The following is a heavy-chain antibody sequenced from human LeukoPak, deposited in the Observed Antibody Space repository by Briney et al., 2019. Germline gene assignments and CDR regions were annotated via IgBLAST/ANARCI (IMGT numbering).Heavy chain of an antibody. J-gene: IGHJ4*02. CDR2: ISGSGSYT. D-gene: IGHD6-13*01. V-gene: IGHV3-11*06. Sequence: GGSLRLPCAASGFTFSDNYMSWIRQAPGKGLEWVSYISGSGSYTNYADYVKGRFTISRDNAKNSLHLQMNSLRAEDTAVYYCARRSIATAGTIIDSWGQGTLVTVSS. CDR1: GFTFSDNY. CDR3: ARRSIATAGTIIDS.